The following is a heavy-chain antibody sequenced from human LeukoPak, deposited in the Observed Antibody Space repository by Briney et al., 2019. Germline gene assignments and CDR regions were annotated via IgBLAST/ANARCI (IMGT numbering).Heavy chain of an antibody. D-gene: IGHD6-19*01. V-gene: IGHV5-51*01. J-gene: IGHJ4*02. CDR2: IYPGDSDT. CDR1: GYSFTSYW. Sequence: GESLKISCKGSGYSFTSYWIGWVRHMPGKGLEWMGIIYPGDSDTRYSSSFQGQVTISADKSISTAYLQWSSLKASDTAMYYCARSIAVAGTYYFDYWGQGTLVTVSS. CDR3: ARSIAVAGTYYFDY.